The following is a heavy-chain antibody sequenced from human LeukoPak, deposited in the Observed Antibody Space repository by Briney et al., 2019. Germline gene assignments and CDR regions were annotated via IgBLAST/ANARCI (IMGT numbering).Heavy chain of an antibody. Sequence: ASVKVSCKASGYTFTGYYMHWVRQAPGQGLEWMGWINPNSGGTNYAQKFQGRVTMTRDTSISTAYMELSRLRSDDTAVYYCARARYTYNGNNWSDPWGQGTLVTVSS. CDR1: GYTFTGYY. D-gene: IGHD5-24*01. CDR2: INPNSGGT. V-gene: IGHV1-2*02. J-gene: IGHJ5*02. CDR3: ARARYTYNGNNWSDP.